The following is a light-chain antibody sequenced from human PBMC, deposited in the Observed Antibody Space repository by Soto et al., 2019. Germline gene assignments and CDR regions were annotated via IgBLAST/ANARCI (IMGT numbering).Light chain of an antibody. J-gene: IGKJ1*01. V-gene: IGKV3-20*01. CDR1: QSVSSSY. CDR3: QQYGSSPWT. CDR2: GAS. Sequence: EIVLTQSPGNLSLAPGERATLSCRASQSVSSSYLAWYQQKPGQAPRPLIYGASSRAIGIPDRFSGSGSGTDFTLTISRLAPEDFAVYYCQQYGSSPWTFGQGTKVAIK.